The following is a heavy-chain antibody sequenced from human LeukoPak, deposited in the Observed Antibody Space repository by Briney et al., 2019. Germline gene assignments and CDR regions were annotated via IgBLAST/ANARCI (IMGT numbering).Heavy chain of an antibody. Sequence: SETLSLTCTVSGYSISSGYYWGWIRQSPGKGLEWIGSVFHTVITYYNPSLTSRLSISGDTSKNQFSLKLSSVTAADTAVYYCARHGERGYYYYMDVWGKGTTVTVSS. CDR1: GYSISSGYY. CDR2: VFHTVIT. J-gene: IGHJ6*03. CDR3: ARHGERGYYYYMDV. D-gene: IGHD1-26*01. V-gene: IGHV4-38-2*02.